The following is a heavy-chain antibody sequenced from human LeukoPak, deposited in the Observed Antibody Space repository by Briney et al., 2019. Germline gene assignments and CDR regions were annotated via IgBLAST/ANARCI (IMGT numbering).Heavy chain of an antibody. J-gene: IGHJ4*02. CDR1: SGSMSSSSCY. Sequence: SETLSLTCTVYSGSMSSSSCYWDWLRQPPGKGLEWIGAIHDSGSTYYTPSLKRRVTISVDTSKNEFSLKLSSVTAADTAVYYCARHLGVATRIPHFDDWGQGTLVTVSS. V-gene: IGHV4-39*01. CDR3: ARHLGVATRIPHFDD. D-gene: IGHD6-19*01. CDR2: IHDSGST.